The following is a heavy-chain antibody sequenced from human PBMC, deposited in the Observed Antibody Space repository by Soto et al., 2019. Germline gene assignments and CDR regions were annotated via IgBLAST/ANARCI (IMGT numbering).Heavy chain of an antibody. D-gene: IGHD2-8*01. V-gene: IGHV3-48*02. CDR1: GFTFSSYS. CDR3: ARDPPLMVHASYYYYGMDV. J-gene: IGHJ6*02. CDR2: ISSSSSTI. Sequence: GGSLRLSCAASGFTFSSYSMNWVRQAPGKGLEWVSYISSSSSTIYYADSVKGRFTISRDNAKNSLYLQMNSLRDEDTAVYYCARDPPLMVHASYYYYGMDVWGQGTTVTVSS.